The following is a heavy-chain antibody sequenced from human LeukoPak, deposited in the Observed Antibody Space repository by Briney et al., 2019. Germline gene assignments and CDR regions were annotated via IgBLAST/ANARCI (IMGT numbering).Heavy chain of an antibody. CDR1: GFTFSSYW. CDR3: ARAQYISSWLFDY. V-gene: IGHV3-7*02. J-gene: IGHJ4*02. D-gene: IGHD6-13*01. CDR2: IKQDGSEK. Sequence: PGGSLRLSCAASGFTFSSYWMSWVRQAPGKGLEWVANIKQDGSEKYYVDSVRGRFTISRDNAKNSLYLQMNSLRAEDTAVYYCARAQYISSWLFDYWGQGTLVTVSS.